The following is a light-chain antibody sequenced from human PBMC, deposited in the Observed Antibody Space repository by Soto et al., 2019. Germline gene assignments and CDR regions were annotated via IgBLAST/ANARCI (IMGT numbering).Light chain of an antibody. J-gene: IGKJ1*01. CDR3: QHSDSAPACT. Sequence: DIQLTQSPSSLSASVGDSVTITCRASQSIRTYLNWYQQRPGKAPTLLIYAASYLQSGVPPRFSGSGSGTDFTLTISSLQPEDFATYYCQHSDSAPACTFGQGTKVDIK. CDR2: AAS. V-gene: IGKV1-39*01. CDR1: QSIRTY.